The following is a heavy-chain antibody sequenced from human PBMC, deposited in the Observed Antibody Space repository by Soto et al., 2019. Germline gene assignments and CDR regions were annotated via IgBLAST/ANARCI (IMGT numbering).Heavy chain of an antibody. J-gene: IGHJ5*02. CDR1: GGSMSSSYW. V-gene: IGHV4-39*01. CDR2: IYYSGST. CDR3: ARHYYDSSGYYEQGNWFDP. D-gene: IGHD3-22*01. Sequence: PSETLSLTCAVSGGSMSSSYWWTWVRQAPGKGLEWIGSIYYSGSTYYNPSLKSRVTISVDTSKNQFSLKLSSVTAADTAVYYCARHYYDSSGYYEQGNWFDPWGQGTLVTVSS.